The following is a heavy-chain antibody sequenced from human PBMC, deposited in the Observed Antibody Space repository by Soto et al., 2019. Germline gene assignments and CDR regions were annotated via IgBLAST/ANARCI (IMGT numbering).Heavy chain of an antibody. CDR2: ISYDGSNK. D-gene: IGHD3-3*01. J-gene: IGHJ3*02. CDR3: AKDPFVIRYYDFWSGYFTTPDGAFDI. CDR1: GFTFSSYG. V-gene: IGHV3-30*18. Sequence: PGGSLRLSCAASGFTFSSYGMHWVRQAPGKGLEWVEVISYDGSNKYYADSVKGRFTISRDNSKNTLYLQMNSLRAEDTAVYYCAKDPFVIRYYDFWSGYFTTPDGAFDIWGQGTMVTVSS.